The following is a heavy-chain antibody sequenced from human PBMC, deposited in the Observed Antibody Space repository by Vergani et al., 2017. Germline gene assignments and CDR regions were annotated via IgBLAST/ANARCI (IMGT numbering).Heavy chain of an antibody. CDR1: GFTFSSYA. V-gene: IGHV3-30-3*01. J-gene: IGHJ2*01. Sequence: QVQLVESGGGVVQPGRSLRLSCAASGFTFSSYAMHWVRQAPGKGLEWVAVISYDGSNKYYADSVKGRFTISRDNSKNTLYLQMNSLRAEDTAVYYCAKELVDWYFDLWGRGTLVTFSS. CDR2: ISYDGSNK. CDR3: AKELVDWYFDL.